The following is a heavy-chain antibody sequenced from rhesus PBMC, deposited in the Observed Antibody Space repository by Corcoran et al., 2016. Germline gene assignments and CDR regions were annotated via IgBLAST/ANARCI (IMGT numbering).Heavy chain of an antibody. CDR3: VVTRGWYFDI. J-gene: IGHJ2*01. D-gene: IGHD4-17*01. V-gene: IGHV4-169*01. Sequence: QLQLQESGPGLVKPSETLSLTCAVSGGSISSSYWSWIRQAPGKGLVWDGSSGGSSGSTHYNPSLTSRVTLSVDTSKHPLSLKLSSVTAADTAVYYCVVTRGWYFDIWGPGTPITISS. CDR1: GGSISSSY. CDR2: SGGSSGST.